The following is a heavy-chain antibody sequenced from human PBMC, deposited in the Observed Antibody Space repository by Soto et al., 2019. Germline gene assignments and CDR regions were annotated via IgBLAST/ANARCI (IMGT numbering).Heavy chain of an antibody. CDR2: IYYSGTT. Sequence: SETLTLTCTVSGASITSNSYFWAWLRQPPGKGLEWIGSIYYSGTTYYNPSLKSRVTISVDRSKNQFSLKLSSVTAADTAVYYCARHFSVDHFDYWGQGALVTVSS. V-gene: IGHV4-39*01. J-gene: IGHJ4*02. D-gene: IGHD3-9*01. CDR1: GASITSNSYF. CDR3: ARHFSVDHFDY.